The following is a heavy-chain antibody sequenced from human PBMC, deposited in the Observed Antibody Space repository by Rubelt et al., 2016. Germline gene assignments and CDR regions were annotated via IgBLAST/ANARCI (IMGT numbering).Heavy chain of an antibody. CDR3: ARGMYSSSFTIDY. Sequence: QVQLVQSGAEVKKPGASVKVSCKASGYTFISYYIHWVRQAPGQGLEWMGRINPHSGVTNYAQKFQGRVTMTRDTSINTAYMELSRLRSDDTAVYYCARGMYSSSFTIDYWGQGTLLTVSS. CDR2: INPHSGVT. D-gene: IGHD6-6*01. J-gene: IGHJ4*02. V-gene: IGHV1-2*06. CDR1: GYTFISYY.